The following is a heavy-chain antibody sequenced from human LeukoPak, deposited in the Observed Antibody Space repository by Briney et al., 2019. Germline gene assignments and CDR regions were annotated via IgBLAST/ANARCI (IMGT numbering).Heavy chain of an antibody. J-gene: IGHJ4*02. D-gene: IGHD4-17*01. V-gene: IGHV3-30*02. CDR2: IRYDGSNR. CDR3: AKDRSMTTVTPFDN. CDR1: GFSFITYG. Sequence: GGSLRLSCAASGFSFITYGIHWVRRAPGKGLEWVAFIRYDGSNRFYADSVRGRFSISRDNSKNTVYLQMNSLRAEDTAVYYCAKDRSMTTVTPFDNWGQGTLVAVSS.